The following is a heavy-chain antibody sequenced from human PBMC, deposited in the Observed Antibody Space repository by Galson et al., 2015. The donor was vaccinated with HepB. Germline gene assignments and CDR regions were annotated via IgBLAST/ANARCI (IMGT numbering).Heavy chain of an antibody. Sequence: SLRLSCAASGFTFSSYGMHWVRQAPGKGLEWVAVISYDGSNKYYADSVKGRFTISRDNSKNTLYLQMNNLRAEDTAVYYCAALSDSSSSKPHDYWGQGTLVTVSS. J-gene: IGHJ4*02. V-gene: IGHV3-30*03. CDR3: AALSDSSSSKPHDY. CDR2: ISYDGSNK. CDR1: GFTFSSYG. D-gene: IGHD6-6*01.